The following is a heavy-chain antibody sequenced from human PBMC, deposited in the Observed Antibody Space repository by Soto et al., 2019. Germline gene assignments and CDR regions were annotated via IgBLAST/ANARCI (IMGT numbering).Heavy chain of an antibody. J-gene: IGHJ6*03. CDR3: ARRARPDFYYMDV. Sequence: GGSLRLSCAASGFTLSGYAMDWVRQAPGKGLEYVSGISSNGVGTYYANSVQGRFTISRDNSKNTVYLQMGSLRPEDMAVYYYARRARPDFYYMDVWAKGPTVPVSS. D-gene: IGHD6-6*01. CDR2: ISSNGVGT. V-gene: IGHV3-64*01. CDR1: GFTLSGYA.